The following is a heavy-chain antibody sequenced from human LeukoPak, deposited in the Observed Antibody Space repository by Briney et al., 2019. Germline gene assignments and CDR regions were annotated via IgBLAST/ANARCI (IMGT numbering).Heavy chain of an antibody. D-gene: IGHD6-19*01. J-gene: IGHJ4*02. CDR3: ARGTTAVAFLDY. V-gene: IGHV1-8*01. CDR1: GYTFTSYD. Sequence: ASVKVSCKASGYTFTSYDINWVRQATGQGLEWMGWMNPNSGNTGYAQKFQGRVTMTRNTSISTAYMELSSLRSEDTAVYYCARGTTAVAFLDYWGQGTLVTVS. CDR2: MNPNSGNT.